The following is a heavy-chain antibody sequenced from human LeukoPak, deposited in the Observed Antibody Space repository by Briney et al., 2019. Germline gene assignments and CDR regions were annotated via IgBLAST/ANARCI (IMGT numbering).Heavy chain of an antibody. CDR1: GGSFSGYY. D-gene: IGHD4/OR15-4a*01. Sequence: SETLSLTCAVYGGSFSGYYWSWIRQPPGKGLEWIGEINHSGSPNYNPSLKSRVTISVDTSKNQFSLKLSSVTAADTAVYYCARGLAMVDCWGQGTLVTVSS. J-gene: IGHJ4*02. CDR2: INHSGSP. V-gene: IGHV4-34*01. CDR3: ARGLAMVDC.